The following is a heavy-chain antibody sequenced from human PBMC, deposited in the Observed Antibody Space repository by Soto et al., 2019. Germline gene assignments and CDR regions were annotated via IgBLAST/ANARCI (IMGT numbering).Heavy chain of an antibody. CDR1: GYTFTSYG. V-gene: IGHV1-18*01. CDR3: ARFPPDDFWSGYYLNYYYYGMDV. Sequence: ASVKVSCKASGYTFTSYGISWVRQAPGQGLEWMGWISAYNGNTNYAQKFQGRVTMTRDTSTSTVYMELSSLRSEDTAVYYCARFPPDDFWSGYYLNYYYYGMDVWGQGTTVTVSS. J-gene: IGHJ6*02. CDR2: ISAYNGNT. D-gene: IGHD3-3*01.